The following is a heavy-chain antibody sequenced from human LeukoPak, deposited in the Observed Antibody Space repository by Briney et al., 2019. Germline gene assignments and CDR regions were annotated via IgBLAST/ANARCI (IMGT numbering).Heavy chain of an antibody. CDR3: ARARYYYDSSGYQDYYYGMDV. CDR1: GGTFSSYA. J-gene: IGHJ6*02. Sequence: GASVKVSCKASGGTFSSYAISWVRQATGQGLEWMGGIIPIFGTANYAQKFQGRVTITADESTSTAYMELSSLRSEDTAVYYCARARYYYDSSGYQDYYYGMDVWGQGTTVTVSS. D-gene: IGHD3-22*01. V-gene: IGHV1-69*13. CDR2: IIPIFGTA.